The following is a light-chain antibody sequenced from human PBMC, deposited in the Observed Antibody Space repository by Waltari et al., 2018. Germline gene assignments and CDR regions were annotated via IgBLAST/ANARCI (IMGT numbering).Light chain of an antibody. V-gene: IGLV2-23*02. Sequence: QSALTQPASVSGSPGQSITISCPGTSSDFGGYNYVSWYQQHPDKAPKLMIYDVDERPSGVSIRFSGSKSGNTASLTISGLQAEDEAHYYCCSFASSGTYVFGTGTEVTVL. J-gene: IGLJ1*01. CDR3: CSFASSGTYV. CDR1: SSDFGGYNY. CDR2: DVD.